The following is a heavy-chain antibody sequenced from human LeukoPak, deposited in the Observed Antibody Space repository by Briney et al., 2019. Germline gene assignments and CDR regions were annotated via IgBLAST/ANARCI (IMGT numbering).Heavy chain of an antibody. D-gene: IGHD6-13*01. V-gene: IGHV1-8*01. CDR3: ARVGSEVGWYSSSWYWFDP. CDR2: MNPNSGNT. J-gene: IGHJ5*02. CDR1: GYTFTSYD. Sequence: ASVKVSCKASGYTFTSYDINWVRQATGQGLEWMGWMNPNSGNTGYAQKFQGRVTMTRNTSISTAYMELSSLRSEDTAVYYCARVGSEVGWYSSSWYWFDPWSQGTLVTASS.